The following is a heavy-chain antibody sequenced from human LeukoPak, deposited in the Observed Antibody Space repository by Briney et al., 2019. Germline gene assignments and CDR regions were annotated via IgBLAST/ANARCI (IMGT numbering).Heavy chain of an antibody. CDR3: ARGGDCSSTSCYRSFYDY. CDR1: GGSFSGYY. CDR2: INHSGST. Sequence: SETLSLTCAVYGGSFSGYYWSWIRQPPGKGLEWIGEINHSGSTNYNPSLKSRVTISVDTSRNQFSLKLSSVTAADTAVYYCARGGDCSSTSCYRSFYDYWGQGTLVTVSS. J-gene: IGHJ4*02. V-gene: IGHV4-34*01. D-gene: IGHD2-2*02.